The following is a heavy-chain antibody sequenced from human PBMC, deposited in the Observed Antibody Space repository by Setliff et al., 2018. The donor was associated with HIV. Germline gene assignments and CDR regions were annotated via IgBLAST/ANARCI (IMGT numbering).Heavy chain of an antibody. CDR3: STFRHRYRIVMICPSXX. Sequence: GGSLRLSCTASGFTFGDYAMSWVRQAPGKGLEWVGFIRSKAYGGTTEYAASVKCRFIISKDDSRNIAYLQMNSLQSEDTALYYFSTFRHRYRIVMICPSXXWGXGTLVTVSS. J-gene: IGHJ4*02. V-gene: IGHV3-49*04. CDR1: GFTFGDYA. CDR2: IRSKAYGGTT. D-gene: IGHD3-22*01.